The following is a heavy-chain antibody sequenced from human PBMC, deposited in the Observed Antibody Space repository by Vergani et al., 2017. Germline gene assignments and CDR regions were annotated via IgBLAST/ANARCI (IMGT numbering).Heavy chain of an antibody. V-gene: IGHV4-61*02. CDR1: GASMSSVGYY. Sequence: QVQLQESGPGLVKPSQTLSLTCTVSGASMSSVGYYGTWIRQSAGKRLEWIGDILGSGTANYNPSFQGRVSMSVATSKTQFSLKLRSVTAAATAVYYCARVDTQVPATSHFYYMDVWVKGTTVVVSS. J-gene: IGHJ6*03. CDR2: ILGSGTA. CDR3: ARVDTQVPATSHFYYMDV. D-gene: IGHD6-25*01.